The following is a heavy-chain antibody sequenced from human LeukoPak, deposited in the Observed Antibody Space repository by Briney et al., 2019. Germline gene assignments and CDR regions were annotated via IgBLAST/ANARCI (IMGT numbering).Heavy chain of an antibody. D-gene: IGHD6-13*01. CDR2: IFYGGST. J-gene: IGHJ4*02. CDR1: GGSISSNSYY. V-gene: IGHV4-39*07. CDR3: ARDHSSSSEDY. Sequence: PSETLSLTCTVSGGSISSNSYYWGWIRQPPGMGLEWIGSIFYGGSTYSNPSLKSRVTISVDTSKNQFSLKLNSVTAADTAVYYCARDHSSSSEDYWGQGTLVTVSS.